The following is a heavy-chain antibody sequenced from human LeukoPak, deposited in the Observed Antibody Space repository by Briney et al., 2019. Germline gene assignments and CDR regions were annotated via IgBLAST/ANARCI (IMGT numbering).Heavy chain of an antibody. D-gene: IGHD5-12*01. V-gene: IGHV1-8*03. CDR3: ARGRSGYSGYDPAFDY. CDR2: MNPNSGNT. Sequence: ASVKVSCKASGYTFTGYYMHWVRQATGQGLEWMGWMNPNSGNTGYAQKFQGRVTITRNTSISTAYMELSSLRSEDTAVYYCARGRSGYSGYDPAFDYWGQGILVTVSS. CDR1: GYTFTGYY. J-gene: IGHJ4*02.